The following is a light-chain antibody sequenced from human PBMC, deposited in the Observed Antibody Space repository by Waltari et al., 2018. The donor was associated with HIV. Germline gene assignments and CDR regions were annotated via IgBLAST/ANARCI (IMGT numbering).Light chain of an antibody. CDR2: DTS. J-gene: IGLJ2*01. Sequence: QVVVTQEPSLTVSPGGTVTLTCGSSPGVVTSGHYPYWFQQKPGQAPRTLAFDTSHKQPRTPARFSGSLLGGKAALTLSGAQPEDEAEYHCLLSHGSALVVFCGGTKLTVL. V-gene: IGLV7-46*01. CDR1: PGVVTSGHY. CDR3: LLSHGSALVV.